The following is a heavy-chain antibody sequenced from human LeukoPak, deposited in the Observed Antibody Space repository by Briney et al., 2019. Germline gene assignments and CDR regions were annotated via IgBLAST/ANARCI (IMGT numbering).Heavy chain of an antibody. D-gene: IGHD2-21*01. CDR2: ISGSGDTT. V-gene: IGHV3-23*01. J-gene: IGHJ4*02. CDR3: AKIPQVATVTVPYSDH. CDR1: GFTFSSFA. Sequence: PGGSLRLSCAASGFTFSSFAMNWVRQAPGQGLEWVSIISGSGDTTHYTDSVKGRFTVSRDNSKNTLYLQMNSLRAEDTAVYYCAKIPQVATVTVPYSDHWGQGTLVTVSS.